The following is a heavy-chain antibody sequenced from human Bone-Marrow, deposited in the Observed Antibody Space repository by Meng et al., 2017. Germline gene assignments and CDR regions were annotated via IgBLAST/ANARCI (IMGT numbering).Heavy chain of an antibody. V-gene: IGHV4-59*01. J-gene: IGHJ2*01. CDR2: IYYSGST. CDR1: GGSISSYY. CDR3: AKNRNTGSWYFDL. D-gene: IGHD1-14*01. Sequence: SETLSLTCTVSGGSISSYYWSWIRQPPGKGLEWIGYIYYSGSTNYNPSLKSRVTISVDTSKNQFSLKLTSVTAADTALYYCAKNRNTGSWYFDLWGRGTLVTVSS.